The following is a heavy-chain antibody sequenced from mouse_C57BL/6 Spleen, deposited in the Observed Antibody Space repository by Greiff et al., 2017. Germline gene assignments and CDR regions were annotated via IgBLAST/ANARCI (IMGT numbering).Heavy chain of an antibody. CDR3: ARDIGSWYFDV. D-gene: IGHD1-2*01. CDR1: GFTFSSYA. Sequence: EVKLVESGGGLVKPGGSLKLSCAASGFTFSSYAMSWVRQTPEKRLEWVATISDGGSYTYYPDNVKGRFTISRDNAKNNLYLQMSHLKSEDTAMYYCARDIGSWYFDVWGTGTTVTVPS. CDR2: ISDGGSYT. V-gene: IGHV5-4*01. J-gene: IGHJ1*03.